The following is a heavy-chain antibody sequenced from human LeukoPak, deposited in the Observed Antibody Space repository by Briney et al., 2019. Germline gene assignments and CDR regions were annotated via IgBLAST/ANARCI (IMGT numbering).Heavy chain of an antibody. J-gene: IGHJ4*02. CDR2: ISHDGII. CDR1: VFSFSSNV. Sequence: GGSLRLSCETAVFSFSSNVMDWVRRTPWKGLVWVSRISHDGIISYADSVKGRFTISRDNAKNTLILQMNSLRVEDTAVYYCARDWVYKIDYWGRGTLVTVSS. D-gene: IGHD5-24*01. CDR3: ARDWVYKIDY. V-gene: IGHV3-74*01.